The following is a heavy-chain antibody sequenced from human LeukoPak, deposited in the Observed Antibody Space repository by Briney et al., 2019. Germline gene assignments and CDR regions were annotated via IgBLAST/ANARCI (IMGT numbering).Heavy chain of an antibody. J-gene: IGHJ4*02. CDR1: GFTFSGYW. D-gene: IGHD5-18*01. CDR2: IKQDGSEK. V-gene: IGHV3-7*05. Sequence: GGSLRLSCAASGFTFSGYWMSWVRQAPGKGLEWVANIKQDGSEKYYVDSVKGRFTISRDNANYSPYLQMYNLRAEDTAVYYCAREAYRDTSVDFWGQGTLVTVSS. CDR3: AREAYRDTSVDF.